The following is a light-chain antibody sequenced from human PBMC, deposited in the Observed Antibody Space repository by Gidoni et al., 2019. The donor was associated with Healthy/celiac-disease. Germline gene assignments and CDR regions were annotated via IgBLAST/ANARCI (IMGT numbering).Light chain of an antibody. Sequence: ELVLTQSPATLSLSPGERATLSRRASQSVSSYLAWYQQKPGQAPRLLIDDASNRATGIPARFSGSGSGTDFTLTISSIEPEDFAVYYCQQRSNWPPALTFGGXTKVEIK. CDR1: QSVSSY. V-gene: IGKV3-11*01. CDR3: QQRSNWPPALT. CDR2: DAS. J-gene: IGKJ4*01.